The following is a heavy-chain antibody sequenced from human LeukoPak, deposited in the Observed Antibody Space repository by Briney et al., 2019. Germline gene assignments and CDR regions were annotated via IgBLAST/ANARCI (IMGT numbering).Heavy chain of an antibody. Sequence: PGGSLRLSCTASGFTFGDYAMSWVRQAPGKGLEWVGRIKRKSDGGTTDYAAPVKGRFTISRDDSKNTLYLQMNSLKSEDTAVYYCTTELDVRPNHYWGQGTLVTVSS. D-gene: IGHD1-14*01. V-gene: IGHV3-15*01. J-gene: IGHJ4*02. CDR3: TTELDVRPNHY. CDR1: GFTFGDYA. CDR2: IKRKSDGGTT.